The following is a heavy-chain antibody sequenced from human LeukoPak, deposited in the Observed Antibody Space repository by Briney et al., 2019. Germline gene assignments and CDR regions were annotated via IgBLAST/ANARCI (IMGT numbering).Heavy chain of an antibody. CDR2: IRGSGGSGGSR. CDR1: AFTFSIYA. V-gene: IGHV3-23*01. CDR3: VTERVTGGPYWFFDL. D-gene: IGHD7-27*01. J-gene: IGHJ2*01. Sequence: GGSLRLSWAASAFTFSIYAVGWVRLAPGRGLGWVSSIRGSGGSGGSRFYADSVKGRFNISSDNSKNTLYQQMNSLRAEDTAVYYCVTERVTGGPYWFFDLWGRGTLVTVSS.